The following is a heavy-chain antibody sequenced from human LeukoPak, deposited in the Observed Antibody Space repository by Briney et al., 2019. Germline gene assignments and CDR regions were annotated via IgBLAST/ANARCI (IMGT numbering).Heavy chain of an antibody. CDR3: ARIYYDILTGYLDY. D-gene: IGHD3-9*01. CDR1: GFTFSTYW. Sequence: QPGGSLRLSCAASGFTFSTYWMSWVRQAPGKGLEWVANIKQDGSEKYYLDSVKGRFTISRDNAKNSLYLQMNSLRAEDTAVYYCARIYYDILTGYLDYWGQGTLVTVSS. J-gene: IGHJ4*02. CDR2: IKQDGSEK. V-gene: IGHV3-7*01.